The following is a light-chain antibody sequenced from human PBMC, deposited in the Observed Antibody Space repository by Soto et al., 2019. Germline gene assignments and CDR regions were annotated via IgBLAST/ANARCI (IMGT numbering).Light chain of an antibody. V-gene: IGKV3D-15*01. J-gene: IGKJ1*01. CDR2: DAS. CDR3: QQYHSYYPWT. CDR1: QSISRS. Sequence: EIVLTQSPAILSVSPGERATLSCRASQSISRSLAWYQQKPGQAPRLLIYDASNRATGIPARFSGSGSGTDFSLTITSLQPDDSATYYCQQYHSYYPWTFGQGTKVDIK.